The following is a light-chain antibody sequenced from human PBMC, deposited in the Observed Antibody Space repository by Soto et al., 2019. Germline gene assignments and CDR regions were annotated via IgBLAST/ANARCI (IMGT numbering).Light chain of an antibody. CDR1: QSVSSNY. CDR2: GAT. CDR3: QQYNNWPPT. J-gene: IGKJ5*01. Sequence: EIVLTQSPGTLSLSPGDSATLSCRASQSVSSNYLAWYQRKPGQGPRLLIYGATSRPTGIPDRFSGSGSGTDFTLTISRLETEDLAVYYCQQYNNWPPTFGRGTRLEIK. V-gene: IGKV3-20*01.